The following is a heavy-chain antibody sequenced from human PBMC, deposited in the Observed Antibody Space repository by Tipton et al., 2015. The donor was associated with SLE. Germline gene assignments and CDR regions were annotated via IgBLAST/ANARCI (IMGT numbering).Heavy chain of an antibody. V-gene: IGHV3-23*01. CDR2: ISGSGGST. D-gene: IGHD3-16*01. Sequence: SLRLSCAASGFTFSSYAMSWVRQAPGKGLEWVSAISGSGGSTYYADSVKGRFTISRDNSKNTLYLQMNSLRAEDTAVYYCAKKGDDYYGMDVWGQGTTVTVSS. J-gene: IGHJ6*02. CDR1: GFTFSSYA. CDR3: AKKGDDYYGMDV.